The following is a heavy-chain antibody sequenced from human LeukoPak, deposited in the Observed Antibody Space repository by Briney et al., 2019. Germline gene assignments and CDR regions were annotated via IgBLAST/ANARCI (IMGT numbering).Heavy chain of an antibody. CDR3: AKDLTTGGY. CDR1: GFTFDDYA. CDR2: ISWNSGSI. J-gene: IGHJ4*02. Sequence: GGSLRLSCAASGFTFDDYAMHWVRQAPGKGLEWVSGISWNSGSIGYADSVKGRFTISRDNAKNSLYPQMNSLRAEDTALYYCAKDLTTGGYWGQGTLVTVSS. V-gene: IGHV3-9*01. D-gene: IGHD4-11*01.